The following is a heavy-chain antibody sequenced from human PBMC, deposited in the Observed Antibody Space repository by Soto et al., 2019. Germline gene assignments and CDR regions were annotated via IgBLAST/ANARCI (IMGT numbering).Heavy chain of an antibody. V-gene: IGHV2-5*02. CDR3: AHAYGGTSWPNDAFDV. Sequence: QITLKESGPTLVKPTQTRTLTCIFSGFSFSADGVGVGWIRQPPGKALEWLALIYWDDDTRYSPSLKSRLTITKDTSKNQVVLTMTNMDPVDTATYYCAHAYGGTSWPNDAFDVWGQGTVVTVSS. D-gene: IGHD2-2*01. J-gene: IGHJ3*01. CDR2: IYWDDDT. CDR1: GFSFSADGVG.